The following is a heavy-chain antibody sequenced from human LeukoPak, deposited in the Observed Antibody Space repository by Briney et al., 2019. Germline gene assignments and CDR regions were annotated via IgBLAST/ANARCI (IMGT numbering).Heavy chain of an antibody. J-gene: IGHJ4*02. D-gene: IGHD4-11*01. V-gene: IGHV4-59*08. CDR1: GGSISSYY. Sequence: SETLSLTCTVSGGSISSYYWSWIRQPPGKGLEWIGYIYYSGSTNYNPSLKSRVTISVDTSKNQFSLKLSSVTAADTAVYYCARLATVTLIDYWGQGTLVTVSS. CDR2: IYYSGST. CDR3: ARLATVTLIDY.